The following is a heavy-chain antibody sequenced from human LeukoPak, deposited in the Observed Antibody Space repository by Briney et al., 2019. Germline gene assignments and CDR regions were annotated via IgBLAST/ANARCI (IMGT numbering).Heavy chain of an antibody. CDR2: ISYDGSNK. CDR1: GFTFSSYA. Sequence: PGGSLRLSCAASGFTFSSYAMHWVRQAPGKGLEWVAVISYDGSNKYYADSVKGRFTISRDNSKNTLYLQMNSLRAEDTAVYYCARDRGNSWDRGRPFDPWGQGTLVTVSS. V-gene: IGHV3-30*04. CDR3: ARDRGNSWDRGRPFDP. J-gene: IGHJ5*02. D-gene: IGHD6-13*01.